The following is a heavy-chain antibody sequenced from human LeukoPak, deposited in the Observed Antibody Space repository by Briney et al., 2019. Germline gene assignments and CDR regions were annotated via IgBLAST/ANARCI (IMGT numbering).Heavy chain of an antibody. CDR1: GFTFSSYW. CDR3: AGESRAAATDY. D-gene: IGHD2-15*01. CDR2: IKQDGSEK. Sequence: GGSLRLSCAASGFTFSSYWMSWVRQAPGKGLEWVANIKQDGSEKYYVDSVKGRFTISRDNAKNSLYLQMNSLRAEDTAVYYCAGESRAAATDYWGQGTLVTVSS. J-gene: IGHJ4*02. V-gene: IGHV3-7*01.